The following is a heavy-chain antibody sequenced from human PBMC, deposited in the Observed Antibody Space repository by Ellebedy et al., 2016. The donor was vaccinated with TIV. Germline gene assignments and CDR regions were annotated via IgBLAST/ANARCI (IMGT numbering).Heavy chain of an antibody. D-gene: IGHD2/OR15-2a*01. Sequence: GESLKISCAASGFIFSDFQMSWIRQAPGKGLERISYIAGGGESIYYADSLKGRFPISRDDSTSSLYLHLNSLRAEDTAVYYCARDNRFIDHQHNWFDPWGQGTLVTVSS. V-gene: IGHV3-11*01. CDR1: GFIFSDFQ. CDR3: ARDNRFIDHQHNWFDP. J-gene: IGHJ5*02. CDR2: IAGGGESI.